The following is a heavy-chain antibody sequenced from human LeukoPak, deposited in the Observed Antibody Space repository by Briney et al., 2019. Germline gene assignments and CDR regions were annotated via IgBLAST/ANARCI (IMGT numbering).Heavy chain of an antibody. CDR3: ARGGGECSSTSCYEDYGMDV. D-gene: IGHD2-2*01. Sequence: GASVKVSCKASGYTFTSYDINWVRQATGQGLEWMGWMNPNSGNTGYAQKLQGRVTMTRNTSISTAYMELSSLRSEDTAVYYCARGGGECSSTSCYEDYGMDVWGQGTTVTVSS. J-gene: IGHJ6*02. CDR1: GYTFTSYD. V-gene: IGHV1-8*01. CDR2: MNPNSGNT.